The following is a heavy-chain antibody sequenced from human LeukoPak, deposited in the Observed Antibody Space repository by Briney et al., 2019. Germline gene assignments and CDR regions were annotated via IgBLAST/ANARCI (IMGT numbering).Heavy chain of an antibody. CDR2: VSPSGGST. CDR1: GYTFTSYY. J-gene: IGHJ4*02. CDR3: ARDRASPSYSSSWYRPYYFDY. Sequence: ASVKVSCKASGYTFTSYYMHWVRQAPGQGLEWMGIVSPSGGSTSYAQKFQGRVTMTRDTSTSTVYMELSSLRSEDTAVYYCARDRASPSYSSSWYRPYYFDYWGQGTLVTVSS. V-gene: IGHV1-46*01. D-gene: IGHD6-13*01.